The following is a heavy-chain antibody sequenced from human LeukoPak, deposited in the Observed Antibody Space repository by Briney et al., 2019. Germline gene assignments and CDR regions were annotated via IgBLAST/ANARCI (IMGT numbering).Heavy chain of an antibody. CDR2: IYYSGST. V-gene: IGHV4-4*02. D-gene: IGHD3-10*01. CDR3: ARESTMVRGEIDY. J-gene: IGHJ4*02. CDR1: GGSISSTNW. Sequence: SGTLSLTCAVSGGSISSTNWWSWVRQPPGKGLEWIGEIYYSGSTNYNPSLKSRVTISVDKSKNQFSLKLSSVTAADTAVYYCARESTMVRGEIDYWGQGTLVTVSS.